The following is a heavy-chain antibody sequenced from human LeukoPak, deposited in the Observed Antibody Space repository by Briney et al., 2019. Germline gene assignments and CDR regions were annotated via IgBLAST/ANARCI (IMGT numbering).Heavy chain of an antibody. CDR3: AKLVTHFDY. J-gene: IGHJ4*02. CDR2: ISGSGGNT. Sequence: GGSLKLSCAASGFTFSSYAMSWVRQAPGKGLEWVSSISGSGGNTYYADSVKGRFTISRDNSKNTLYMQMNSLRAEDTAVYYCAKLVTHFDYWGQGTLVTVSS. V-gene: IGHV3-23*01. CDR1: GFTFSSYA. D-gene: IGHD4-23*01.